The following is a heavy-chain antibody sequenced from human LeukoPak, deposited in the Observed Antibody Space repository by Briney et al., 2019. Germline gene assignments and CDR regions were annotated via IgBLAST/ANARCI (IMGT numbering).Heavy chain of an antibody. CDR2: IIPIFGIA. V-gene: IGHV1-69*04. CDR3: ARVPSYSSSWSRVWFDP. D-gene: IGHD6-13*01. Sequence: GASVKVSCKAPGGTFSSYAISWVRQAPGQGLEWMGRIIPIFGIANYAQKFQGSVTITADKSTSTAYMELSSLRSEDTAVYYCARVPSYSSSWSRVWFDPWGQGTLVTVSS. CDR1: GGTFSSYA. J-gene: IGHJ5*02.